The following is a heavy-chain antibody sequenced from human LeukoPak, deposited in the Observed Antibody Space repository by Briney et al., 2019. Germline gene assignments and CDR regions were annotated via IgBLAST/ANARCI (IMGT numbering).Heavy chain of an antibody. J-gene: IGHJ4*02. CDR1: GFTFSSSA. D-gene: IGHD1-26*01. CDR3: AKAAGSTRYFDC. V-gene: IGHV3-23*01. CDR2: ISNTGGST. Sequence: GGSLRLSCAASGFTFSSSAMSRVHQAPGKGLEWVSDISNTGGSTSYADSVKGRFTISRDISKNTLYLQMNSLRAEDTAVYYCAKAAGSTRYFDCWGQGTLVTVSS.